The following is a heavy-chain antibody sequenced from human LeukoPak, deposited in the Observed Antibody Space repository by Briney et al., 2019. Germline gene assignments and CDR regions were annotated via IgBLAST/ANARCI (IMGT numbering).Heavy chain of an antibody. Sequence: GASVKVSCKVSRYTLTELSMHWVRQAPGKGLEWMGGFDPEDGETIYAQKFQGRVTMTEDTSTDTAYMELSSLRSEDTAVYYCATPGGGYDLRFDYWGQGTLVTVSS. CDR2: FDPEDGET. D-gene: IGHD5-12*01. V-gene: IGHV1-24*01. CDR1: RYTLTELS. J-gene: IGHJ4*02. CDR3: ATPGGGYDLRFDY.